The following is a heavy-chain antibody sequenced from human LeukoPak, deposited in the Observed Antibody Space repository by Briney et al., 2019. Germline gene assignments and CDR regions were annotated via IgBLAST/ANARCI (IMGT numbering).Heavy chain of an antibody. CDR1: GYTFSSYW. Sequence: GGSLRLSCAASGYTFSSYWMHWVRQAPGKGLVWVSRIDTDGSITSYADSVKGRFTISRDNAKNTLYLQMNSLRAEDTAVYYCARDRSYNFRNLFDYWGQGTLVTVSS. CDR2: IDTDGSIT. J-gene: IGHJ4*02. D-gene: IGHD3-10*01. V-gene: IGHV3-74*01. CDR3: ARDRSYNFRNLFDY.